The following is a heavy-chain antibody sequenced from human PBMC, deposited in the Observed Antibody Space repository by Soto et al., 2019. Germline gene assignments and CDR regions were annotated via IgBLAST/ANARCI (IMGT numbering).Heavy chain of an antibody. CDR1: GXTLGNYC. Sequence: GSLRLSCSDSGXTLGNYCIHWVRQAPGKGLEWVSHIWPDGTDIVYADYVKGRFIISSDNARNTVYIKMNRLEAADTAVYYCAKLPWEVAQSWGQGTLGTVSS. CDR3: AKLPWEVAQS. CDR2: IWPDGTDI. V-gene: IGHV3-74*03. J-gene: IGHJ5*02. D-gene: IGHD1-26*01.